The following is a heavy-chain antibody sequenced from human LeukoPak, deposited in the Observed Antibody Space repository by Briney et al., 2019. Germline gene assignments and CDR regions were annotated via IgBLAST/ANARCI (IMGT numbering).Heavy chain of an antibody. CDR1: GYTFTSYG. Sequence: GASVKVSCKASGYTFTSYGISWVRQAPGQGLEWMGWISAYNSNANYAQNLQGRITMTTDTSTSTAYMELTSLRSDDTAVYYCARDYYYDSSGYVDYWGQGTLVTVSS. CDR2: ISAYNSNA. D-gene: IGHD3-22*01. CDR3: ARDYYYDSSGYVDY. V-gene: IGHV1-18*01. J-gene: IGHJ4*02.